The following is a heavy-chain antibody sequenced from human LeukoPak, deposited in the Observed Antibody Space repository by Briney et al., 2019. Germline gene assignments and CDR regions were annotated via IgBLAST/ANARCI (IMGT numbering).Heavy chain of an antibody. J-gene: IGHJ4*02. CDR3: ARDQAMVRGVYAY. Sequence: GGSLRLSCAASGFTFDDYAMHWVRQAPGKGLEWVSGISWNSGSIGYADSVKGRFTISRDNAKNSLYLQMNSLRAEDTAVYYCARDQAMVRGVYAYWGQGTLVTVSS. V-gene: IGHV3-9*01. D-gene: IGHD3-10*01. CDR1: GFTFDDYA. CDR2: ISWNSGSI.